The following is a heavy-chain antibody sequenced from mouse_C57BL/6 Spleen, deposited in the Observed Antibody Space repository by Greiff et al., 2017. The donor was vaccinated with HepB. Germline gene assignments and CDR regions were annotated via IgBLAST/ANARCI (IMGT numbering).Heavy chain of an antibody. Sequence: EVQGVESGGGLVKPGGSLKLSCAASGFTFSSYAMSWVRQTPEKRLEWVATISDGGSYTYYPDNVKGRFTISRDNAKNNLYLQMSHLKSEDTAMYYCARGSMSYSNFYYYAMDYWGQGTSVTVSS. CDR1: GFTFSSYA. D-gene: IGHD2-5*01. CDR2: ISDGGSYT. J-gene: IGHJ4*01. CDR3: ARGSMSYSNFYYYAMDY. V-gene: IGHV5-4*01.